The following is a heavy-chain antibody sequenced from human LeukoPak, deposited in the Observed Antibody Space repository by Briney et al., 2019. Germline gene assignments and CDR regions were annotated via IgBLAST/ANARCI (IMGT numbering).Heavy chain of an antibody. V-gene: IGHV3-11*01. J-gene: IGHJ6*02. CDR3: ARSVVVVAATDYYGMDV. Sequence: GGSLRLSCAASGFTFSDYYMSWIRQAPGKGLEWVSYISSSGSTIYYADSVKGRFTISRDNAKNSLYLQMNSLRAEDTAVYYCARSVVVVAATDYYGMDVWGQGTTVTVSS. CDR1: GFTFSDYY. D-gene: IGHD2-15*01. CDR2: ISSSGSTI.